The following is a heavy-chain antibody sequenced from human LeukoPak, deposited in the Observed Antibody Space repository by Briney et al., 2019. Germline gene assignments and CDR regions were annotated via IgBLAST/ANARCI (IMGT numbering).Heavy chain of an antibody. CDR3: ARGSSGPRLGT. CDR1: GFTFDDYG. CDR2: INHSGST. D-gene: IGHD1-26*01. V-gene: IGHV4-34*01. Sequence: GSLRLSCAASGFTFDDYGMSWIRQPPGKGLEWIGEINHSGSTSYSPSLESRVTISVDTSKNQFSLRLNSVTAADTAVYYCARGSSGPRLGTWGQGTLVTVSS. J-gene: IGHJ5*02.